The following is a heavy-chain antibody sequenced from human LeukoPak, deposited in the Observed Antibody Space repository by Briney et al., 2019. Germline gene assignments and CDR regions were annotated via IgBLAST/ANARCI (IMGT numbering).Heavy chain of an antibody. Sequence: SVKVSCEASGGTFSSYTISWVRQAPGQGLEWMGRIIPILGVANYAQKFQGRVTITADKSMSTAYMELSSLRSEDTAVYYCARDCSSTSCYNGGYWGQGTLVTVSS. D-gene: IGHD2-2*02. CDR1: GGTFSSYT. V-gene: IGHV1-69*04. CDR2: IIPILGVA. CDR3: ARDCSSTSCYNGGY. J-gene: IGHJ4*02.